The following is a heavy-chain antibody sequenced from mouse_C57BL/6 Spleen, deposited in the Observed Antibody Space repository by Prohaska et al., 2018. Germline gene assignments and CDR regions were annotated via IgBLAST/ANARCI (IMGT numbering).Heavy chain of an antibody. CDR1: GYTFTDYY. CDR3: AREGYDGYYAY. Sequence: LKISCKASGYTFTDYYMNWVKQSHGKSIEWIGMIHPNSGSTNYNEKFKSKATLTVDTSSSTTYMRLSSLTSEDSAVYNCAREGYDGYYAYWGQGTLVTVSA. J-gene: IGHJ3*01. D-gene: IGHD2-3*01. CDR2: IHPNSGST. V-gene: IGHV1-64*01.